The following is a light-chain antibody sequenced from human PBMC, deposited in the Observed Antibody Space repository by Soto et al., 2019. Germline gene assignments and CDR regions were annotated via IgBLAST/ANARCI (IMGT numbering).Light chain of an antibody. CDR1: QSVNSN. V-gene: IGKV3-15*01. CDR2: GAS. Sequence: EIVMTQSPATLSVSPGERATLSCRASQSVNSNLAWYQQKPGHSPRLLIYGASTRVTGIPARFSGSGSGTEFILTISSLQSEDFAIYYCQQHNSWPPVFGQGNKLEIK. CDR3: QQHNSWPPV. J-gene: IGKJ2*01.